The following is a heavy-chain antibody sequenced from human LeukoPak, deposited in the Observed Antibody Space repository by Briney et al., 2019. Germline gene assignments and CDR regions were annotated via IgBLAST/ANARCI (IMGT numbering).Heavy chain of an antibody. Sequence: PGGSLRLSCAASGFTLSSHAIHWVRQAPGKGLEWFSFIRNDGNDKYYADSVKGRFTISRDNSENTLYLQMNSLRPEDTALYYCVRDFEWSFDTWDQGTLVTVSS. D-gene: IGHD3-3*01. J-gene: IGHJ4*02. CDR2: IRNDGNDK. CDR3: VRDFEWSFDT. CDR1: GFTLSSHA. V-gene: IGHV3-30*04.